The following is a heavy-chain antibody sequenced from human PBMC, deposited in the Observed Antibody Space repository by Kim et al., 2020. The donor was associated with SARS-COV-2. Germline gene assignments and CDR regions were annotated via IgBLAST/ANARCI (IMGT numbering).Heavy chain of an antibody. CDR1: GAYITNHY. Sequence: SETLSLTCTVSGAYITNHYWSWIRQPPGKGLEWIGNVYHSGSTSYNPSLKSRVTMSVETSKRQFSLQVTSVTAADTAIYYCEREGYFDGGSFFFDSWG. V-gene: IGHV4-59*11. CDR3: EREGYFDGGSFFFDS. CDR2: VYHSGST. D-gene: IGHD2-15*01. J-gene: IGHJ5*01.